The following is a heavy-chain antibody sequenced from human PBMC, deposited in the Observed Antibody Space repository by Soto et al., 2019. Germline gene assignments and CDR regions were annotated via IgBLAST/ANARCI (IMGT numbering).Heavy chain of an antibody. J-gene: IGHJ4*02. D-gene: IGHD3-22*01. V-gene: IGHV1-18*01. CDR2: ISAYNGNT. Sequence: AASVKVSCKASGYTFTSYGISWVRQAPGQGLEWMGWISAYNGNTNYAQKLQGRVTMTTDTSTSTAYMELRSLRSDDTAVYYCAREGDNMTVVVTHDHWGQGTLVTVSS. CDR3: AREGDNMTVVVTHDH. CDR1: GYTFTSYG.